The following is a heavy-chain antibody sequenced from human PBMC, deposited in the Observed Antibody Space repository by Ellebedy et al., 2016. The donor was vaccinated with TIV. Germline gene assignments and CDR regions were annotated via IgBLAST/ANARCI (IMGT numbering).Heavy chain of an antibody. D-gene: IGHD4-17*01. Sequence: GESLKISCAASGFIFSHYAMAWIRQAPGRGLEGVSAIGGSGGLANYADSVRGRFTISRANSKTTLFLYMNNLRAEDTAVYYCAKFPSVTTPGVDFWGQGTLVTVSS. CDR3: AKFPSVTTPGVDF. V-gene: IGHV3-23*01. CDR1: GFIFSHYA. CDR2: IGGSGGLA. J-gene: IGHJ4*02.